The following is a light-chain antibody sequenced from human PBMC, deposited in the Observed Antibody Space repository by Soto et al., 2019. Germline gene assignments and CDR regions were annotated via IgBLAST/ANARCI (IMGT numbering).Light chain of an antibody. CDR1: SNDVGSYNL. CDR3: CSYAGNSNYV. J-gene: IGLJ1*01. CDR2: EGS. V-gene: IGLV2-23*01. Sequence: QSVLTQPASVSGSPGQSITISCTGTSNDVGSYNLVSWYQQHPGKAPKLMIYEGSKRPSGVSNRFSGSKSGNTASLTISGLQAEDEGDYYCCSYAGNSNYVFGTGTKLTVL.